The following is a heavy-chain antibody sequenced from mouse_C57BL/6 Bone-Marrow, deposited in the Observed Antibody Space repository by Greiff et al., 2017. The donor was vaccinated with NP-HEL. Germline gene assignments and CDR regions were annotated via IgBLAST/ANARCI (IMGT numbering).Heavy chain of an antibody. Sequence: VQLKESGAELVRPGASVKLSCTASGFNIKDDYMHWVKQRPEQGLEWIGWIDPENGDTEYASKFQGKATITADTSSNTAYLQLSSLTSEDTAVYYCTTPYGVYWYVDVWGTGTTVTVTS. CDR1: GFNIKDDY. CDR3: TTPYGVYWYVDV. CDR2: IDPENGDT. J-gene: IGHJ1*03. V-gene: IGHV14-4*01. D-gene: IGHD1-1*02.